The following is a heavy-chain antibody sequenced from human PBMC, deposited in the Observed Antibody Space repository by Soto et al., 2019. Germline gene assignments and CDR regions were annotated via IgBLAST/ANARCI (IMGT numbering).Heavy chain of an antibody. J-gene: IGHJ4*02. V-gene: IGHV3-23*04. Sequence: EVQQVESGGDLVQPGGSLRLSCAASGFTFTTYARTWVRQAPGKGLEWVSAISGSGGSTYYADSVKGRFTISRDNSKNTLYLQMNSLRAEDTAVYYCAKDKDTTFSPQDYWGQGTLVTVSS. CDR3: AKDKDTTFSPQDY. CDR1: GFTFTTYA. CDR2: ISGSGGST. D-gene: IGHD2-15*01.